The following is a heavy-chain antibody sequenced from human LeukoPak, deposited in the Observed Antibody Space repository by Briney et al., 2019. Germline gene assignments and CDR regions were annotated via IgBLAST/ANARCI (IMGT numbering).Heavy chain of an antibody. V-gene: IGHV3-30-3*01. CDR3: ARESGGSIWYGGVY. D-gene: IGHD6-13*01. J-gene: IGHJ4*02. Sequence: GGSLRLSCAASGFTFSSYAMHWVRQAPGKGLEWVAVISYDGSNKYYADSVKGRFTISRDNSKNTLYLQMNSLRAEDTAVYYCARESGGSIWYGGVYWGQGTLVTVSS. CDR2: ISYDGSNK. CDR1: GFTFSSYA.